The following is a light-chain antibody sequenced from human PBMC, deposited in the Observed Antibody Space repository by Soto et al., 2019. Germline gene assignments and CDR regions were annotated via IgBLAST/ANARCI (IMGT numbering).Light chain of an antibody. J-gene: IGLJ2*01. CDR2: KDS. V-gene: IGLV3-25*03. CDR1: ALPKQY. CDR3: QSADSSAHVV. Sequence: SYELTQPPSVSVSPGQTARITCSGDALPKQYAYWYQQKPGQAPVLVIYKDSERPSGIPERFSGSSSGTTVTLTISAVQAEDEADYYCQSADSSAHVVFGGGTKLTVL.